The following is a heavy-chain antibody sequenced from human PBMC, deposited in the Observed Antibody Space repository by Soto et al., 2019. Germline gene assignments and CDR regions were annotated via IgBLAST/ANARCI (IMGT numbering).Heavy chain of an antibody. CDR1: GDSLSSNSAA. D-gene: IGHD6-13*01. CDR3: ARGSYTSTWY. J-gene: IGHJ4*02. V-gene: IGHV6-1*01. Sequence: SQXLSLTCSNSGDSLSSNSAAWNWSRQSPSRGLEWLGRTYYRSKWYNDYAASVKSRMTLNPDTSKNQFSLELNSVTPEDTAVYYCARGSYTSTWYWGQGTLVTVSS. CDR2: TYYRSKWYN.